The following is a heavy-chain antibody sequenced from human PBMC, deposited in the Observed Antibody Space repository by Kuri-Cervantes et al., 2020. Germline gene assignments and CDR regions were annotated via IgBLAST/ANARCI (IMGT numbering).Heavy chain of an antibody. CDR3: ARDSEVLLSSYDAFDI. CDR2: INHSGST. D-gene: IGHD3-10*02. CDR1: GGSFSGYY. J-gene: IGHJ3*02. Sequence: SETLSLTCAVYGGSFSGYYWSWIRQPPGKGLEWIGEINHSGSTNYNPSLKSRVTISVDTSKNQFSLKLSSVTAADTAVYYCARDSEVLLSSYDAFDIWGQGTMVTVSS. V-gene: IGHV4-34*01.